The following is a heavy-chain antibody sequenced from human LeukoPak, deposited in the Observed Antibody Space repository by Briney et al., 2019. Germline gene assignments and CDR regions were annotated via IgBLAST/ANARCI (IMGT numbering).Heavy chain of an antibody. CDR2: MYYSGSA. Sequence: SETLSLTCTVSGGSITDYHWSWIRHSSGKGLEWIGYMYYSGSAYYSPSLKTRVTISVDTSKNQFSLKLTSVTAADTAVYYCARSTFSSNWNLWGQGTLVTVSS. CDR1: GGSITDYH. J-gene: IGHJ4*02. V-gene: IGHV4-59*08. CDR3: ARSTFSSNWNL. D-gene: IGHD6-13*01.